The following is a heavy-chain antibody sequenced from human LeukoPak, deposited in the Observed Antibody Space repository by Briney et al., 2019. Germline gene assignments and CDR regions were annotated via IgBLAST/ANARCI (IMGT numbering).Heavy chain of an antibody. J-gene: IGHJ4*02. D-gene: IGHD4-17*01. CDR2: IDPSDSYT. CDR3: TRQWTTVTPFDY. CDR1: GYSFTSYW. V-gene: IGHV5-10-1*01. Sequence: PGGSLKISCKGSGYSFTSYWINWVRQMPGKGLEWMGRIDPSDSYTTYSPSFQGHVTISADKSISTAYLQWSSLKASDTAMYYCTRQWTTVTPFDYWGQGTLVTVSS.